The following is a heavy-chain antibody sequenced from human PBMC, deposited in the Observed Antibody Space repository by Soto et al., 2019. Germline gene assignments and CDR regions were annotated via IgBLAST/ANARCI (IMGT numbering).Heavy chain of an antibody. J-gene: IGHJ4*02. CDR1: GFTFSSYA. D-gene: IGHD1-20*01. CDR3: VKVITGTTFPFDY. Sequence: GGSLRLSCAASGFTFSSYAMHWVRQAPGKGLEYVSAISSNGGSTYYADSVEGRFTISRDNSKNTLYLQMSSLRAEDTAVYYCVKVITGTTFPFDYWGQGTLVTVSS. V-gene: IGHV3-64D*08. CDR2: ISSNGGST.